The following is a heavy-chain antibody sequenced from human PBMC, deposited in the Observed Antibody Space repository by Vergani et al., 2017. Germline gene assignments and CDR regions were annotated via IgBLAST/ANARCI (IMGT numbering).Heavy chain of an antibody. CDR3: ARRRPPHYYDSSGYRFDY. Sequence: QLQLQESGPGLVKPSETLSLTCTVSGGSISSSSYYWGWIRQPPGKGLEWIGSIYYSGSTYYNPSLKSRVAISVDTSRNQFSLKLSSVTAADTAVYYCARRRPPHYYDSSGYRFDYWGQGTLVTVSS. D-gene: IGHD3-22*01. V-gene: IGHV4-39*01. CDR1: GGSISSSSYY. CDR2: IYYSGST. J-gene: IGHJ4*02.